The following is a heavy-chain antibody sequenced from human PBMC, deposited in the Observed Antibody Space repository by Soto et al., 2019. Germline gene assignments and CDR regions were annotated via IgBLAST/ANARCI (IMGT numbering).Heavy chain of an antibody. CDR3: AAVRTYCCGDCYVV. CDR2: IVVGSGNT. CDR1: GFTFTSSA. D-gene: IGHD2-21*02. J-gene: IGHJ1*01. V-gene: IGHV1-58*01. Sequence: QMQLVQSGPEVKKPGTSVKVSCKASGFTFTSSAVQWVRQARGQRLEWIGWIVVGSGNTNYAQKFQERVTITRNMSTSTSYMELSRLRSEDTAVYYCAAVRTYCCGDCYVVWGQGTLVTVSS.